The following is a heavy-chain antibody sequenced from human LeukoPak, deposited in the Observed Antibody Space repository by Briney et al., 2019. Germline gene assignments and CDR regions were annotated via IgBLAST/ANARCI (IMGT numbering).Heavy chain of an antibody. CDR1: GFTFSSYA. J-gene: IGHJ4*02. V-gene: IGHV3-30*04. CDR2: ISYDGSNK. CDR3: AKDLDGNDYGGILMEY. Sequence: PGGSLRLSCAASGFTFSSYAMHWVRQAPGKGLEWVAVISYDGSNKYYADSVKGRFTISRDNSKNTLYLQMNSLRAEDTAVYYCAKDLDGNDYGGILMEYWGQGTLVTVSS. D-gene: IGHD4-23*01.